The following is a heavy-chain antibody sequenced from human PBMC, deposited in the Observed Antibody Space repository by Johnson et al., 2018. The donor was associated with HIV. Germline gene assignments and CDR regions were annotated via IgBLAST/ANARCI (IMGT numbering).Heavy chain of an antibody. D-gene: IGHD5-24*01. CDR3: ARDRAVPDDGYNAYAFDI. CDR1: GFTFSSYG. Sequence: QVQLVESGGGVVQPGGSLRLSCAASGFTFSSYGMHWVRQAPGKGLEWVAFRRYDGRNKYYVDSVKGRFTISRDNSKNTLDLQMNSLRADDTAVYYCARDRAVPDDGYNAYAFDIWGQGTIVTVSS. J-gene: IGHJ3*02. V-gene: IGHV3-30*02. CDR2: RRYDGRNK.